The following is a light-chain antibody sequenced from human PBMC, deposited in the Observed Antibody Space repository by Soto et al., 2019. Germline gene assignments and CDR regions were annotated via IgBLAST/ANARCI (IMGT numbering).Light chain of an antibody. Sequence: QSVLTQPPSASGTPGQRVTISCSGSRSSIGTNTVTWYQQLPGTAPKLLIYSDNQRPSGVPDRFSGSKSGISASLAISALQSDDEAAYYCAAWDVRFVVFGGGTKLTVL. CDR3: AAWDVRFVV. CDR2: SDN. V-gene: IGLV1-44*01. CDR1: RSSIGTNT. J-gene: IGLJ2*01.